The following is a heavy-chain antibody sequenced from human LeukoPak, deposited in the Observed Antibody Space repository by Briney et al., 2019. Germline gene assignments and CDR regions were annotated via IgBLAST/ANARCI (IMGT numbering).Heavy chain of an antibody. D-gene: IGHD6-19*01. CDR2: IYSGGST. J-gene: IGHJ4*02. CDR1: GFSVSSKY. V-gene: IGHV3-53*01. Sequence: GGSLRLSCAASGFSVSSKYMSWVRQAPGKGLEWVTVIYSGGSTYYADSVKGRFTISRDNAKNSLYLQMNSLRAEDTAVYYCARDQEGGPKTGSGWYYDYWGQGTLVTVSS. CDR3: ARDQEGGPKTGSGWYYDY.